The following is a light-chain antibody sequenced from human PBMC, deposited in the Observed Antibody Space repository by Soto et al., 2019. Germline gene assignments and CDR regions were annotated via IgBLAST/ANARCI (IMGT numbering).Light chain of an antibody. CDR3: QTWGTGILV. Sequence: QLVLTQSPSASASLGASVKLTCTLSRRHSSYAIAWHQQQPEKGPRYLMKLNSDGRHTKGDGIPDRFSGSSSGTERYLTISSLQSEDEADYYCQTWGTGILVFGGGTKVTVL. CDR1: RRHSSYA. J-gene: IGLJ2*01. CDR2: LNSDGRH. V-gene: IGLV4-69*01.